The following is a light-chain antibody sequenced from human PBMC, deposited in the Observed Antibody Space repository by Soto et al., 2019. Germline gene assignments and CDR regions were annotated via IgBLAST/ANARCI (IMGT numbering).Light chain of an antibody. Sequence: QTVVTQEPSLTVSPGGTVTLTCASSTGAVTSGHYAYWFQQKPGQAPRTLMYDTSNKHSWTPARFSGSLLGGKAALTLSGAQPEDEADYYCLLSYSDRKVFGGGTKLTVL. CDR2: DTS. CDR3: LLSYSDRKV. V-gene: IGLV7-46*01. CDR1: TGAVTSGHY. J-gene: IGLJ3*02.